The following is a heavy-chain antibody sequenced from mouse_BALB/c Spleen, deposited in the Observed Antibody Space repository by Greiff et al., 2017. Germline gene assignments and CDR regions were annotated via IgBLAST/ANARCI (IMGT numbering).Heavy chain of an antibody. D-gene: IGHD2-1*01. J-gene: IGHJ2*01. CDR1: GFTFSSFG. CDR3: ARNGNYVGYYFDY. CDR2: ISSGSSTI. Sequence: EVQRVESGGGLVQPGGSRKLSCAASGFTFSSFGMHWVRQAPEKGLEWVAYISSGSSTIYYADTVKGRFTISRDNPKNTLFLQMTSLRSEDTAMYYCARNGNYVGYYFDYWGQGTTLTVSS. V-gene: IGHV5-17*02.